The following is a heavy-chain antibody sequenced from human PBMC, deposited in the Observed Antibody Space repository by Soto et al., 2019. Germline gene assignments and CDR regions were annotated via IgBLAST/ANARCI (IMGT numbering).Heavy chain of an antibody. J-gene: IGHJ4*02. D-gene: IGHD3-22*01. Sequence: PSETLSLTCAVSGGSISSGGYSWSWIRQPPGKGLEWIGYIYHSGSTYYNPSLKSRVTISVDRSKNQFSLKLSSVTAADTAVYYCASLYYDSSGYYPWYFDYWGQGTLVTVSS. CDR1: GGSISSGGYS. CDR3: ASLYYDSSGYYPWYFDY. CDR2: IYHSGST. V-gene: IGHV4-30-2*01.